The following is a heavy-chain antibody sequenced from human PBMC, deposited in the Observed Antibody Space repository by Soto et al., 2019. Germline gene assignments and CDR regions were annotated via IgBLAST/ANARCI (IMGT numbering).Heavy chain of an antibody. D-gene: IGHD3-22*01. J-gene: IGHJ4*02. Sequence: GESLKISCKGSGYSFTSYWIGWVRQMPGKGLEWMGIIYPGDSDTRYNPSFQGQVTISVDKSTSTAYLRWNSLKASDTAIYYCARPEIPTRSSDHNYPFDHWGQGTLVTVDS. V-gene: IGHV5-51*01. CDR3: ARPEIPTRSSDHNYPFDH. CDR2: IYPGDSDT. CDR1: GYSFTSYW.